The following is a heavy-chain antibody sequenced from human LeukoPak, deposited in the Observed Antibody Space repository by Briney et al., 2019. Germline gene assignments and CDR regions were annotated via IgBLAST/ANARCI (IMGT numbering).Heavy chain of an antibody. V-gene: IGHV3-21*01. CDR2: ISSSAAYI. J-gene: IGHJ3*02. D-gene: IGHD3-22*01. CDR3: ARGGSCGYHYNAFDI. Sequence: GGSLRLSCAASGFSFSSYSLNWVRQAPGKGLEWVSSISSSAAYIFYADSLKGRFTISRDNSKTSLYLQMSSLRAEDTAVYYCARGGSCGYHYNAFDIWGQGTMVTVSS. CDR1: GFSFSSYS.